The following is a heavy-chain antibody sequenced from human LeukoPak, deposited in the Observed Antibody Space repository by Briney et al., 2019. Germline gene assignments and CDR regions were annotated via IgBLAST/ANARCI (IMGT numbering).Heavy chain of an antibody. D-gene: IGHD2-2*01. V-gene: IGHV5-51*01. CDR1: GYSFASYW. Sequence: GESRKISCKGSGYSFASYWIAWVRQMPGKGLEWMGVIYPGNSDITYSPSFQGQVTISADKSVSTAYLHWSSLKASDTAIYYCARHLSSITSCPNYWGQGTLVTVSS. CDR3: ARHLSSITSCPNY. CDR2: IYPGNSDI. J-gene: IGHJ4*02.